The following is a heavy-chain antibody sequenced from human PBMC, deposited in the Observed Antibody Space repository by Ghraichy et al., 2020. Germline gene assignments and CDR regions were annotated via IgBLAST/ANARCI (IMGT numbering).Heavy chain of an antibody. D-gene: IGHD6-13*01. J-gene: IGHJ4*02. CDR2: IYHSGST. V-gene: IGHV4-30-2*01. CDR1: GGSISSGGYS. CDR3: ARAIAAAGTAPFFDY. Sequence: SQTLSLTCAVSGGSISSGGYSWSWIRQPPGKGLEWIGYIYHSGSTYYNPSLKSRVTISVDRSKNQFSLKLSSVTAADTAVYYCARAIAAAGTAPFFDYWGQGTLVTVSS.